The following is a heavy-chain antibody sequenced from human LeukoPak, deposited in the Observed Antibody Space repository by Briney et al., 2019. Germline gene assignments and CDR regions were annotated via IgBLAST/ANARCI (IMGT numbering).Heavy chain of an antibody. CDR1: GGSITSYS. D-gene: IGHD1-26*01. V-gene: IGHV4-4*07. J-gene: IGHJ4*02. Sequence: PSETLSLTCTVSGGSITSYSWSWIRQPAGKGLEWIGRIMASGSTNYNPSLKSRVTMSVDTSKNQFSLRLSSVTAADTAVYYCARVDSGSYFRIDYWGQGTLVTVSS. CDR2: IMASGST. CDR3: ARVDSGSYFRIDY.